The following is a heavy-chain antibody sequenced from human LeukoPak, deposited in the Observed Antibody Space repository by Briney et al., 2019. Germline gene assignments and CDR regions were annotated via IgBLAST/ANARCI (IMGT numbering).Heavy chain of an antibody. CDR1: GYSISSCYY. CDR2: IYHSGST. CDR3: ARGAIRFLEWLLSDNWFDP. Sequence: SETLSLTCAVSGYSISSCYYWGWIRQPPGKGLEWIGSIYHSGSTYYNPSLKSRVTISVDTSKNQFSLKLSSVTAADTAVYYCARGAIRFLEWLLSDNWFDPWGQGTLVTVSS. D-gene: IGHD3-3*01. V-gene: IGHV4-38-2*01. J-gene: IGHJ5*02.